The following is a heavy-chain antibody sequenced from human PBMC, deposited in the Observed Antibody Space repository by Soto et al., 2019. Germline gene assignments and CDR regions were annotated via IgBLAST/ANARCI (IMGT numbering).Heavy chain of an antibody. CDR2: ISGSGGST. J-gene: IGHJ6*02. CDR3: ARDGYCGGDCYLTGMDV. CDR1: GFTFSSYA. Sequence: EVQLLESGGGLVQPGGSLRLSCAASGFTFSSYAMSWVRQAPGKGLEWVSAISGSGGSTYYADSVKGRFTISRDNSKNPVYLQMNRLRAEDTAVYYCARDGYCGGDCYLTGMDVWGQGTTVTVSS. V-gene: IGHV3-23*01. D-gene: IGHD2-21*02.